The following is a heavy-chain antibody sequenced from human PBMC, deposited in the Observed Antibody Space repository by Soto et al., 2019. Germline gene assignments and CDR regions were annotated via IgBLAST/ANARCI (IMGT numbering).Heavy chain of an antibody. Sequence: QVQLVESGGGLVKPGGSLRLSCAASGFTFSDYYMSWIRQAPGKGLEWVSYISSSGSTIYYADSVKGRFTISRDNAKNSLYLQMNGLSAEDTAVYYCAMEWGSGYFSGDDAFDLWGQGTMVTVSS. V-gene: IGHV3-11*01. CDR2: ISSSGSTI. CDR1: GFTFSDYY. D-gene: IGHD3-22*01. J-gene: IGHJ3*01. CDR3: AMEWGSGYFSGDDAFDL.